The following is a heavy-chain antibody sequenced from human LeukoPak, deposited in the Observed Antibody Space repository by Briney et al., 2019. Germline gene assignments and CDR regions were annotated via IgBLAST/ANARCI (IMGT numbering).Heavy chain of an antibody. V-gene: IGHV3-33*01. CDR2: IWYDGSQE. CDR3: ARDLAAARLDF. J-gene: IGHJ4*02. D-gene: IGHD6-6*01. CDR1: GFPFSNHR. Sequence: GRPLRLSCAASGFPFSNHRMHGVRQAPGKGLEWVANIWYDGSQEYYADTVKGRFTISRDISKNTLYLQMNRLRAEDTAVYYCARDLAAARLDFRGQGTLVTVSS.